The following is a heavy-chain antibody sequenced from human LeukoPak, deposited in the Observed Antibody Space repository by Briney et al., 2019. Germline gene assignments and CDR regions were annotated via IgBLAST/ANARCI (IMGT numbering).Heavy chain of an antibody. CDR1: GGSISSGGYY. J-gene: IGHJ3*02. CDR2: IYYSGST. CDR3: ARESPMVRGVSAFDI. D-gene: IGHD3-10*01. V-gene: IGHV4-31*03. Sequence: SETLSLTCTVSGGSISSGGYYWSWIRQHPGKGLEWIGYIYYSGSTYYNPPLKSRVTISVDTSKNQFSLKLSSVTAADTAVYYCARESPMVRGVSAFDIWGQGTMVTVSS.